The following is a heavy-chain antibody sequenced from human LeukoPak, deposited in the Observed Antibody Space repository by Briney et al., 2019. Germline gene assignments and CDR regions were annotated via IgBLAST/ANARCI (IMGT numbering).Heavy chain of an antibody. Sequence: GGSLRLSCAASGFPFSNYWMSWVRQAPGKGLEWVANIKQDGSEKYYVDSVKGRFTISRDNAKNSLYLQMNSLRAEDTAVYYCARDYYDSSGYQYYFDYWGQGTLVTVSS. CDR3: ARDYYDSSGYQYYFDY. D-gene: IGHD3-22*01. J-gene: IGHJ4*02. CDR1: GFPFSNYW. CDR2: IKQDGSEK. V-gene: IGHV3-7*01.